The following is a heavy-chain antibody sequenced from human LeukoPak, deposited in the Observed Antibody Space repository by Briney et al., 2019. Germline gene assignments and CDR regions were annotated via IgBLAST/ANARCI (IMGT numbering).Heavy chain of an antibody. D-gene: IGHD3-3*01. CDR1: GYTFTSYY. Sequence: ASVKVSCKASGYTFTSYYMHWVRQAPGQGLEWTGIINPSGGSTSYAQKFQGRVTMTRDMSTSTVYMELSSLRSEDTAVYYCARDHTQETYYDFWSGYSHFDYWGQGTLVTVSS. CDR2: INPSGGST. J-gene: IGHJ4*02. CDR3: ARDHTQETYYDFWSGYSHFDY. V-gene: IGHV1-46*01.